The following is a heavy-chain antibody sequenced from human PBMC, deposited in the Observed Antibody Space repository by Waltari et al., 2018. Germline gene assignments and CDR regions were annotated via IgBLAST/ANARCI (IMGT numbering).Heavy chain of an antibody. Sequence: QVQLQESGPGLVKPSQTLYLTCTVSGGAISSGTYYWGWIRQPAGKGLEWIGRCYTSGSTNYNPSLKSRVTISVDTSKNQFSLKLSSVTTADTAVYYCARSAGTQENYYYYGMDVWGQGTTVTVSS. V-gene: IGHV4-61*02. CDR1: GGAISSGTYY. J-gene: IGHJ6*02. CDR3: ARSAGTQENYYYYGMDV. CDR2: CYTSGST.